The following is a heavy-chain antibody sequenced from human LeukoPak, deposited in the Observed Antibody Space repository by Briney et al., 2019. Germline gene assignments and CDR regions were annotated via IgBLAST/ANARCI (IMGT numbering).Heavy chain of an antibody. J-gene: IGHJ5*02. CDR2: IKQDGSEK. D-gene: IGHD6-13*01. Sequence: PGGSLRLSCAASGFTFSNYWMSWVRQAPGKGPEWVANIKQDGSEKYYVDSVEGRFAISRDDAQNSLYLQMNSLRGEDTAMYYCARWQPGFDPWGQGTLVTVSS. V-gene: IGHV3-7*01. CDR3: ARWQPGFDP. CDR1: GFTFSNYW.